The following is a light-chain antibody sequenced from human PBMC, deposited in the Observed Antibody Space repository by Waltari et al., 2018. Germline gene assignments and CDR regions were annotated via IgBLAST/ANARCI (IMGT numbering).Light chain of an antibody. J-gene: IGLJ3*02. Sequence: SYELTQPPSVSVSPGQTATITCSGDALPKQFAFWYQQKPGQAPVLVTYKDTERPSGIPDRFSGSKSGTSASLAISGLQSDDEADYYCAAWDDSVSGVVFGGGTKVTVL. CDR2: KDT. V-gene: IGLV3-25*02. CDR3: AAWDDSVSGVV. CDR1: ALPKQF.